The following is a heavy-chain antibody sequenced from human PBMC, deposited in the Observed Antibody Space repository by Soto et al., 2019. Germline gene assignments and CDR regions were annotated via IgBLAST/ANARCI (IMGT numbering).Heavy chain of an antibody. V-gene: IGHV4-4*07. J-gene: IGHJ4*02. D-gene: IGHD1-26*01. CDR2: IYTSGST. CDR3: ARTVGAAYYFDF. Sequence: SETLSLTCTVSGGSISSYYWSWIRQSAGKGLEWIGRIYTSGSTNYNPSLKSRVTMSIDTSNKHFSLSLKSVTAADTAVYYCARTVGAAYYFDFWGQGALVTVSS. CDR1: GGSISSYY.